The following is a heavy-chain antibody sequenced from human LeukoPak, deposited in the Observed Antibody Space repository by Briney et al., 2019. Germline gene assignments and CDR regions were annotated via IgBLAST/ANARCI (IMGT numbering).Heavy chain of an antibody. CDR1: GYTFTSYY. Sequence: ASVKVSCKASGYTFTSYYMHWVRQAPGQGLEWMGWISAYNGNTNYAQKLQGRVTMTADTSTSTVYMELSSLGSEDTAVYYCARQQGVQYLNFDYWGQGALVTVSS. CDR3: ARQQGVQYLNFDY. J-gene: IGHJ4*02. V-gene: IGHV1-18*04. CDR2: ISAYNGNT. D-gene: IGHD3-10*01.